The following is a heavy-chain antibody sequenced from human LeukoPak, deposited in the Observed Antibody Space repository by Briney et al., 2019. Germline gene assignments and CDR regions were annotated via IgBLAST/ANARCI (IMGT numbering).Heavy chain of an antibody. J-gene: IGHJ4*02. D-gene: IGHD3-10*01. Sequence: PSETLSLTCTASGGSISSYYWSWIRQPPGKGLEWIGYIDYTGSTNYNPSLKSRVTISLDTSKSQFSLKLNSVTAADTAMYYCARQFAPMALYHFDYWGRGSLVTVSS. CDR3: ARQFAPMALYHFDY. V-gene: IGHV4-59*01. CDR2: IDYTGST. CDR1: GGSISSYY.